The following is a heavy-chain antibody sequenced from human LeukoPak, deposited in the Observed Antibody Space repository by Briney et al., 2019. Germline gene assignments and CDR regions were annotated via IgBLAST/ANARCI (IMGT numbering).Heavy chain of an antibody. V-gene: IGHV2-5*02. CDR3: AHSQGGRAYCGGDCYTFDY. J-gene: IGHJ4*02. D-gene: IGHD2-21*02. CDR2: IYWDDDK. CDR1: GFSLSTSGVG. Sequence: SGPTLVKPTQTLTLTCTFSGFSLSTSGVGVGWIRQPPGKALEWLALIYWDDDKRYSPSLKSRLTITKDTSKNQVVLTMTNMDPVDTATYYCAHSQGGRAYCGGDCYTFDYWGQGTLVTVSS.